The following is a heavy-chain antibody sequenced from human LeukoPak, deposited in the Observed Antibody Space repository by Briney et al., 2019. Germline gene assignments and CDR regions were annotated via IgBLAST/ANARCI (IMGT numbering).Heavy chain of an antibody. CDR2: ISYDGSNK. V-gene: IGHV3-30*04. CDR3: ARAGRYFDWLLLDY. D-gene: IGHD3-9*01. J-gene: IGHJ4*02. Sequence: GGSLRLSCAASGFTFSSYAMHWVRQAPGKGLEWVAVISYDGSNKYYADSVKGRFTISRGNSKNTLYLQMNSLRAEDTAVYYCARAGRYFDWLLLDYWGQGTLVTVSS. CDR1: GFTFSSYA.